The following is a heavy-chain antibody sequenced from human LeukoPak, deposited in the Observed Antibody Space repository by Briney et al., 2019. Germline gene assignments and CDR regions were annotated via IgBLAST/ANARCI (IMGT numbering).Heavy chain of an antibody. V-gene: IGHV3-21*01. Sequence: PGGSLRLSCAASGFTFSSYSMNWVRQAPGKGLEWVSSISSSSSYIYYADSVKGRFTISRDNAKNSLYLQMNSLRAEDTAVYYCARDGSTVTNYHFDYWGQGTLVTVSS. D-gene: IGHD4-17*01. CDR1: GFTFSSYS. J-gene: IGHJ4*02. CDR3: ARDGSTVTNYHFDY. CDR2: ISSSSSYI.